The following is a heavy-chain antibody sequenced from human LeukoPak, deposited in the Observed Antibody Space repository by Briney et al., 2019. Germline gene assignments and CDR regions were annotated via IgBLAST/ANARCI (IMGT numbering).Heavy chain of an antibody. V-gene: IGHV4-61*08. Sequence: PSETLSLTCTVSGDSISSGDYYWSWIRQPPGKGLEWIGYIYYSGSTNYNPSLKSRVTISVDTSKNQFSLKLSSVTAADTAVYYCARGLYSSGWYESGYYYYYMDVWGKGTTVTISS. J-gene: IGHJ6*03. CDR3: ARGLYSSGWYESGYYYYYMDV. CDR2: IYYSGST. D-gene: IGHD6-19*01. CDR1: GDSISSGDYY.